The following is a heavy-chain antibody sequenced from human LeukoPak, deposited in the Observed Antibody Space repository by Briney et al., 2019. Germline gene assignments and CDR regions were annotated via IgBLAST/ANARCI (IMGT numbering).Heavy chain of an antibody. J-gene: IGHJ5*02. CDR1: GGSFSGYY. CDR3: ARGVSVWQWLEHYNWFDP. Sequence: SETLSLTCAVYGGSFSGYYWSWIRQPPGKGLEWIGEINHSGSTNYNPSLKSRVTISVDTSKNPFSLKLSSVTAADTAVYYCARGVSVWQWLEHYNWFDPWGQGTLVTVSS. D-gene: IGHD6-19*01. CDR2: INHSGST. V-gene: IGHV4-34*01.